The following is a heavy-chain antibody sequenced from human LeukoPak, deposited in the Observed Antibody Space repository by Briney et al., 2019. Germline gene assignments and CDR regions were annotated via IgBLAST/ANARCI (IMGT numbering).Heavy chain of an antibody. CDR2: INHSGST. CDR1: GGSFSGYY. D-gene: IGHD3-10*01. J-gene: IGHJ4*02. Sequence: SETLSLTCAVYGGSFSGYYWSWIRQPPGKGLEWIGEINHSGSTNYNPSLKSRVTISVDTSKNQFSLKLSSVTAADTAVYYCARAYYGSGSYYRYWGQGTLVTVSS. V-gene: IGHV4-34*01. CDR3: ARAYYGSGSYYRY.